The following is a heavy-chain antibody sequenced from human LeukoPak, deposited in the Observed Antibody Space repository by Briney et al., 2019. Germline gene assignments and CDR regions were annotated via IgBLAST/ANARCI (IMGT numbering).Heavy chain of an antibody. D-gene: IGHD1-26*01. CDR2: IYSSGST. CDR1: GGFLSSGTYF. CDR3: ARVLSEGATLYFDY. Sequence: SQTLSLTCTVSGGFLSSGTYFWSWVRQPAGKGLEWIGRIYSSGSTTYNPSLQSRVTISGDTSKNQISLKLSSVTAADTAVYYCARVLSEGATLYFDYWGQGTLVTVSS. V-gene: IGHV4-61*02. J-gene: IGHJ4*02.